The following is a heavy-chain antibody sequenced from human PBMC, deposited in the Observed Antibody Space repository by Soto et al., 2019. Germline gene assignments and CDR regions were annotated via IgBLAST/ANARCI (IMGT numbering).Heavy chain of an antibody. Sequence: PGGSLRLSCAASGFTFNTYAMSWVRQAPGKGLEWVSAMSGSGDSTYYADSVKGRFSISRDNSKNTLYLQMNSLRAEDTAVYYCARDLFSRITMIVVVIRGSPAHGMDVWGQGTTVTVSS. V-gene: IGHV3-23*01. CDR1: GFTFNTYA. CDR2: MSGSGDST. CDR3: ARDLFSRITMIVVVIRGSPAHGMDV. J-gene: IGHJ6*02. D-gene: IGHD3-22*01.